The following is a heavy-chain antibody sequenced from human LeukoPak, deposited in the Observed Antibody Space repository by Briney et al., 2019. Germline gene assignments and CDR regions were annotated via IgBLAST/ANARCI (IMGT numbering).Heavy chain of an antibody. CDR3: ARATYPNTPYNWFDP. V-gene: IGHV4-30-2*01. CDR2: IYHSGST. J-gene: IGHJ5*02. D-gene: IGHD4/OR15-4a*01. Sequence: SETLSLTCAVSGGSISSGGYSWSWMRQPPGKGLEWIGYIYHSGSTYYNPSLKSRVTISVDRSKNQFSLKLSSVTAADTAVYYCARATYPNTPYNWFDPWGQGTLVTVSS. CDR1: GGSISSGGYS.